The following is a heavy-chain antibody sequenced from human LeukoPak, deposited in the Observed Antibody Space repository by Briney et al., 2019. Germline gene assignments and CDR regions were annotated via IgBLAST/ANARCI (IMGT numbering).Heavy chain of an antibody. V-gene: IGHV3-53*01. J-gene: IGHJ5*02. Sequence: AESLRLSCAASGFTFSNNRMSWVRQAPGRGLEWVSVIYSDGTAYYADSVKGRFTISRDNSKSTLYLQMNSLKADHTAVYYCVRDLTWGQGTLVTVSS. CDR1: GFTFSNNR. CDR3: VRDLT. CDR2: IYSDGTA.